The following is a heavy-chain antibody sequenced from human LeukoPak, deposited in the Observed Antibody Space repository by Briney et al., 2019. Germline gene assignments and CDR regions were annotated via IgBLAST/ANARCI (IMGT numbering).Heavy chain of an antibody. J-gene: IGHJ6*03. CDR3: ARRNLMIVEPFYYYMDV. D-gene: IGHD3-22*01. CDR2: MNPNSGNT. V-gene: IGHV1-8*01. CDR1: GYTFTSYD. Sequence: ASVKVSCKASGYTFTSYDMNWVRQATGQGREGMGWMNPNSGNTGYAQKFQGRVTMTRNTSITTAYMELSSLRSEDTAVYYCARRNLMIVEPFYYYMDVWGKGTTVTISS.